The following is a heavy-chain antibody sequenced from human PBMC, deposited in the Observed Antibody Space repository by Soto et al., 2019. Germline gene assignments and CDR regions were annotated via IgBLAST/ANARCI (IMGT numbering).Heavy chain of an antibody. J-gene: IGHJ6*02. D-gene: IGHD6-6*01. Sequence: GASVKVSCKASGGTFSSYAISWARQAPGQGLEWMGGIIPIFGTANYAQKFQGRVTITADESTSTAYMELSSLRSEDTAVYYCARGQGIAARRQGPAYYFGMDVCGQGTTVTVSS. V-gene: IGHV1-69*13. CDR1: GGTFSSYA. CDR2: IIPIFGTA. CDR3: ARGQGIAARRQGPAYYFGMDV.